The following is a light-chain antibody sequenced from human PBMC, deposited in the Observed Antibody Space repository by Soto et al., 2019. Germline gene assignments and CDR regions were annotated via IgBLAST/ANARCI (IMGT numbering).Light chain of an antibody. J-gene: IGLJ1*01. CDR3: PSYTTSTTYV. V-gene: IGLV2-14*03. CDR2: DVS. Sequence: QSVLAQAASVSGSPGQSITISCTGTTSDIGAYNHVSWYQHHPGKAPKLMIYDVSNRPSGVSNRFSGSKSGNTASLTISGLQAEDKVDYYCPSYTTSTTYVFGTGTKVPGL. CDR1: TSDIGAYNH.